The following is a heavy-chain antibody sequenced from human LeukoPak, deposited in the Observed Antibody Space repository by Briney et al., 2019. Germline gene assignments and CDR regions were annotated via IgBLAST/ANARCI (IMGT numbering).Heavy chain of an antibody. Sequence: SETLSFTCAVYGGSFSGYYWSWIRQPSGKGLEWIGEINHSGSTNYNPSLKSRVTISVDTSKNQFSLKLSSVTAADTAVYYCARRTAHFDYWGQGTLVTVSS. J-gene: IGHJ4*02. CDR2: INHSGST. D-gene: IGHD2-21*02. CDR3: ARRTAHFDY. CDR1: GGSFSGYY. V-gene: IGHV4-34*01.